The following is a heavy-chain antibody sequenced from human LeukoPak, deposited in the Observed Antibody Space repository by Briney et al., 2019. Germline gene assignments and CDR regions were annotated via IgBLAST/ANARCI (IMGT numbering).Heavy chain of an antibody. V-gene: IGHV3-64D*06. J-gene: IGHJ4*02. CDR1: GFTFSRYA. CDR2: ISGDGVGT. CDR3: ARRSGSYDY. D-gene: IGHD1-26*01. Sequence: PGGSLRLSCSASGFTFSRYAMHWVRQAPGKGLEVVSAISGDGVGTYYADSVKGRSTISRDNSKNTLYLQMSSLRGEDTAVYYCARRSGSYDYWGQGTLVTVSS.